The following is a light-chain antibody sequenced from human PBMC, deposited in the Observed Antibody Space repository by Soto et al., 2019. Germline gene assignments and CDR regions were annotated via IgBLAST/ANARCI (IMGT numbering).Light chain of an antibody. V-gene: IGKV3-11*01. CDR3: QQRSNWPS. Sequence: EIVLTQSPATLSLSPGERATLSCRASQSVSSYLAWYQQKPGQAPRLPIYDASNRASGIPARFSGSGSGTDFTLTISSLEPEDFAVYYCQQRSNWPSFGPGTKVEIK. J-gene: IGKJ3*01. CDR2: DAS. CDR1: QSVSSY.